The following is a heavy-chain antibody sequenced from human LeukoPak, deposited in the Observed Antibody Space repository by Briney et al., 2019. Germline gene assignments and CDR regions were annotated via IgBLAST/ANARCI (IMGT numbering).Heavy chain of an antibody. CDR1: GGSSSGYY. J-gene: IGHJ5*02. D-gene: IGHD3-3*01. Sequence: PSETLSLTCAVYGGSSSGYYWSWIRQPPGKGLEWIGEINHSESTNYNPSLKSRVTISVDTSKNQFSLKLSSVTAADTAVYYCARGFYDFWSGYYTEAWFDPWGQGTLVTVSS. CDR2: INHSEST. V-gene: IGHV4-34*01. CDR3: ARGFYDFWSGYYTEAWFDP.